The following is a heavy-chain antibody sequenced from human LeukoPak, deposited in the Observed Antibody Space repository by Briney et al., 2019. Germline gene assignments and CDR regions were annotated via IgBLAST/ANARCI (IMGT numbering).Heavy chain of an antibody. CDR1: GGSFSGYY. CDR2: INHSGGT. D-gene: IGHD6-13*01. J-gene: IGHJ4*02. V-gene: IGHV4-34*01. CDR3: ARDLGYSSSH. Sequence: SETLSLTCAVYGGSFSGYYWSWIRQPPGKGLEWIGEINHSGGTNYNPSLKSRVTISVDTSKNQFSLKLSSVTAADTAVYYCARDLGYSSSHWGQGTLVTVSS.